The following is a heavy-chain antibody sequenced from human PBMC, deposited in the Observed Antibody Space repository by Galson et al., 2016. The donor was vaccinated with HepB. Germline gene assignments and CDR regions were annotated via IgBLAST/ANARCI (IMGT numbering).Heavy chain of an antibody. CDR1: GFTVSSNY. CDR3: ARSMGWYGYFQH. V-gene: IGHV3-53*01. Sequence: SLRLSCAASGFTVSSNYMSWVRQAPGKGLEWVSVIYSAGGTFYAVSVKDRFSIARDNSTNTVYLQMNRLRAEDTAVYYCARSMGWYGYFQHWGQGTLVTVSS. CDR2: IYSAGGT. J-gene: IGHJ1*01. D-gene: IGHD6-19*01.